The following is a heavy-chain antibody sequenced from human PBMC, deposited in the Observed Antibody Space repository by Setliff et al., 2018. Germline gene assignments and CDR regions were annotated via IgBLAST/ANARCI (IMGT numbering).Heavy chain of an antibody. Sequence: TLSLTCTVSGDSISGDYWSWIRQPPGKALEWLALVYWDGDQRYSPSLNSRLSITKDSSKSQVFLTMTNMDPVDTATYYCALRRGNEWHLVRWFDPWGPGIQVTVSS. D-gene: IGHD6-6*01. CDR3: ALRRGNEWHLVRWFDP. V-gene: IGHV2-5*02. J-gene: IGHJ5*02. CDR1: GDSISGDY. CDR2: VYWDGDQ.